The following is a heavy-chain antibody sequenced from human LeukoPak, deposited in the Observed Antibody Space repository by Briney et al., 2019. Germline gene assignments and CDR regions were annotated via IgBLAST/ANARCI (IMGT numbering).Heavy chain of an antibody. CDR2: ISAYNGNT. Sequence: GASVKVSCKASGYTFTSYGISWVRQAPGQVLEWMGWISAYNGNTNYAQKLQGRVTMTTDTSTSTAYMELRSLRSDDTAVYYCARDQAITFGGVIVNPYYFAYWGQGTLVTVSS. V-gene: IGHV1-18*01. CDR3: ARDQAITFGGVIVNPYYFAY. J-gene: IGHJ4*02. D-gene: IGHD3-16*02. CDR1: GYTFTSYG.